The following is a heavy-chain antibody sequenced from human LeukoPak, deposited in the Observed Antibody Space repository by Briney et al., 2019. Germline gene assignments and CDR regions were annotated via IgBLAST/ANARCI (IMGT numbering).Heavy chain of an antibody. V-gene: IGHV4-61*01. D-gene: IGHD3-22*01. J-gene: IGHJ4*02. CDR2: IYYSGST. CDR1: GGSVSSGSYY. Sequence: KSSETLSLTCTDSGGSVSSGSYYWSWIRQPPGKGLEWIGYIYYSGSTNYNPSLKSRVTISVDTSKNQFSLKLSSVTAADTAVYYCAREYYYDSSGYYWGGFDYWGQGTLVTVSS. CDR3: AREYYYDSSGYYWGGFDY.